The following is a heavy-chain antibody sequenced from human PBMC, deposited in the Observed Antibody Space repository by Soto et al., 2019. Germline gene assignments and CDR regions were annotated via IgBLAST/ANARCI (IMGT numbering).Heavy chain of an antibody. D-gene: IGHD6-25*01. J-gene: IGHJ5*02. CDR1: GGSISSGDYY. CDR2: IYYSGST. Sequence: LSLTCTVSGGSISSGDYYWSWIRQPPGKGLEWIGYIYYSGSTYYNPSLKSRVTISVDTSKSQFSLKLSSVTAADTAVYYCARNYPMRGYAPAWFDPWGQGTLVTVPS. V-gene: IGHV4-30-4*01. CDR3: ARNYPMRGYAPAWFDP.